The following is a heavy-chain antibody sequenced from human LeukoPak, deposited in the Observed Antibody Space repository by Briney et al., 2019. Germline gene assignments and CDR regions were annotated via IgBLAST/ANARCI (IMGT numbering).Heavy chain of an antibody. V-gene: IGHV4-61*01. D-gene: IGHD1-26*01. CDR3: ARGGASSIPLDY. CDR2: ISNSGST. CDR1: GGSIGGNSY. Sequence: PSDTLSLTCTVSGGSIGGNSYWSWIRQPPGKGPEWIGHISNSGSTYYSPSLSSRVTISLDTSKNQFSLKLRSVTAADTAVYYCARGGASSIPLDYWGRGTLVTVSS. J-gene: IGHJ4*02.